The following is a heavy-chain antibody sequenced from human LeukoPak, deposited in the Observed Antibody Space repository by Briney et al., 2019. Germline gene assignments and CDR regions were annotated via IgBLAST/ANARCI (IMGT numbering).Heavy chain of an antibody. D-gene: IGHD3-10*01. V-gene: IGHV4-61*02. Sequence: SETLSLACTVSGGSISSGSYYWSWIRQPAGKGLEWIGRTYTSGSTNYNPSLKSRVTISVDTSKNQFSLKLSSVTAADTAVYYCARGTVLLWFGEAQAAFDIWGQGTMVTVSS. CDR1: GGSISSGSYY. J-gene: IGHJ3*02. CDR3: ARGTVLLWFGEAQAAFDI. CDR2: TYTSGST.